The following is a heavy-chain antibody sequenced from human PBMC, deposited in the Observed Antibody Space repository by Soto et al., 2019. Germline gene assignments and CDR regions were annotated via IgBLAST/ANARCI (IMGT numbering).Heavy chain of an antibody. CDR2: VYHSGST. CDR3: AGSGTTTTPFPRK. J-gene: IGHJ4*02. Sequence: SETLSLTCVVSAYSISSAYYWAWIRQHPGKGLEWIGSVYHSGSTYYTPSLKSRATISVDTSRNHFSLKLRAVTAANSAVYYWAGSGTTTTPFPRKGGQGTLVKVSS. CDR1: AYSISSAYY. V-gene: IGHV4-38-2*01. D-gene: IGHD1-1*01.